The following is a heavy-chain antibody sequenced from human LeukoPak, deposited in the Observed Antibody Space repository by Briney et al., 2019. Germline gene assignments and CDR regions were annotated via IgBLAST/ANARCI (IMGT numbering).Heavy chain of an antibody. CDR1: GYSFASYW. Sequence: GESLKISCKGSGYSFASYWIGWVRQMPGKGLEWMGIIDPHDSDTRYSPSFQGQVTISGDKSISTAYLQWSSLKASDTAMYYCARVASSSWYDLDYWGQGTLVTGSS. V-gene: IGHV5-51*01. CDR3: ARVASSSWYDLDY. D-gene: IGHD6-13*01. J-gene: IGHJ4*02. CDR2: IDPHDSDT.